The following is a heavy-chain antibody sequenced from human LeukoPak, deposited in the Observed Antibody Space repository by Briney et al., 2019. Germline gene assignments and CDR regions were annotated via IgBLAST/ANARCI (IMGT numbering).Heavy chain of an antibody. J-gene: IGHJ3*02. CDR3: AREYYDTSGTKYAFDI. D-gene: IGHD3-22*01. CDR2: IDPDSGVT. Sequence: ASVKVSCKASGYTFTAYYVHWVRQAPGQGLEWIGCIDPDSGVTKSAQRFQGRVTMARDTSISTASMELSRLRSDDTAVYFCAREYYDTSGTKYAFDIWGQGTMVTVSS. CDR1: GYTFTAYY. V-gene: IGHV1-2*02.